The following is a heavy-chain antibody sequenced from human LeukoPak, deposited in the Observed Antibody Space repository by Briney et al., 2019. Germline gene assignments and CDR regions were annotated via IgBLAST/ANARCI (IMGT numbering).Heavy chain of an antibody. CDR3: PRERLGFGELWRWFDP. V-gene: IGHV4-30-4*01. Sequence: PSESLSLTCTVSGGSISSGDYYWSWIRQPPGKGLEWIGYIYYSGSTYYNPSLKSRVTISVDTSKNQFSLKLSSVTAADTAVYYCPRERLGFGELWRWFDPWGQGTLVTVS. CDR2: IYYSGST. CDR1: GGSISSGDYY. D-gene: IGHD3-10*01. J-gene: IGHJ5*02.